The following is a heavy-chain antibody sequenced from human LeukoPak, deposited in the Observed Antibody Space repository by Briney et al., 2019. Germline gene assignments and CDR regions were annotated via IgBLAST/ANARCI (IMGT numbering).Heavy chain of an antibody. J-gene: IGHJ4*02. CDR2: ISGSGGTT. D-gene: IGHD3-16*02. V-gene: IGHV3-23*01. Sequence: GGSLRLSCAASGFTFTDYSMSWIRQTPGKGLEWVSGISGSGGTTYYADSVKGRFTISRDKSKSTLYLQMNSLRAEDTAVYYCAKGGGGYLDNWGQGTLVTVSS. CDR1: GFTFTDYS. CDR3: AKGGGGYLDN.